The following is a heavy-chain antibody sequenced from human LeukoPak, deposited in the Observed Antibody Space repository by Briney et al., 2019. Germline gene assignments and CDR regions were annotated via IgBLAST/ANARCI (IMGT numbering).Heavy chain of an antibody. D-gene: IGHD3-10*01. CDR3: ARGSLYYGSGSRYGMDV. V-gene: IGHV4-59*01. J-gene: IGHJ6*02. CDR2: IYYSGSP. CDR1: GGSISSYY. Sequence: SETLSLTCTVSGGSISSYYWSWIRQPPGKGLEWIGYIYYSGSPNYNPSLKSRVTISVATSKNQFSLKLSSVTAADTAVYYCARGSLYYGSGSRYGMDVWGQGTTVTVSS.